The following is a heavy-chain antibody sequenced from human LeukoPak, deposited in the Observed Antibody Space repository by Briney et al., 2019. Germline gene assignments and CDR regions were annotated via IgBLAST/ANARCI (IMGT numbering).Heavy chain of an antibody. CDR2: ISWNSGSI. CDR1: GFTFDDYA. Sequence: PGGSLRLSCAAPGFTFDDYAMHWVRQAPGKGLEWVSGISWNSGSIGYADSVKGRFTISRDNAKNSLYLQMNSLRAENTALYYCAKVLDGLAVVGAFDIRGQGTMVTVSS. CDR3: AKVLDGLAVVGAFDI. J-gene: IGHJ3*02. V-gene: IGHV3-9*01. D-gene: IGHD2-15*01.